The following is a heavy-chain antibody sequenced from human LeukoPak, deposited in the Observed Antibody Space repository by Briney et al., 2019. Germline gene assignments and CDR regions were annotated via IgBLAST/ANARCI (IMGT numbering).Heavy chain of an antibody. CDR1: GFTFSSYW. CDR3: ARDFPITSVSGWYYPFDY. CDR2: IKQDGSEK. Sequence: GGSLRLSCAASGFTFSSYWMSWVRQAPGKGLEWVANIKQDGSEKYYVDSVKGRFTISRDNAKNSLYLQMNSLRAEDTAVYYCARDFPITSVSGWYYPFDYWGQGTLVTVSS. D-gene: IGHD6-19*01. V-gene: IGHV3-7*01. J-gene: IGHJ4*02.